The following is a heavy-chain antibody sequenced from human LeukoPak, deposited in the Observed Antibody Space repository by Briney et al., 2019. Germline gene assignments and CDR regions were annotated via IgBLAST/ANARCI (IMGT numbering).Heavy chain of an antibody. J-gene: IGHJ4*02. CDR3: ARVAIAMKLVGFDY. V-gene: IGHV1-2*02. D-gene: IGHD3-22*01. Sequence: GSVKVSCKASGYIFTGYYMHWVRQAPGQGLEWMGWINPNSGGTNYAQKFQGRVTMTRDTSISTAYMDLSRLGSDDTAVYYCARVAIAMKLVGFDYRGQGTLVTVSS. CDR1: GYIFTGYY. CDR2: INPNSGGT.